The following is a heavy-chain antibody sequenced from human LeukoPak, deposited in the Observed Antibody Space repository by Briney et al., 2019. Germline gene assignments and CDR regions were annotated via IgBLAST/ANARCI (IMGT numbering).Heavy chain of an antibody. Sequence: GGSLRLSCVVSGFTFSSYDMNWVCQAPGQGLEWVSYISVSGSTIYYADSVKGRFTISRDNSENTLYLQVNSLRAEDTAVYYCARVLSWNSGWPLDYWGQGTLVTVSS. D-gene: IGHD6-19*01. CDR3: ARVLSWNSGWPLDY. CDR1: GFTFSSYD. J-gene: IGHJ4*02. V-gene: IGHV3-48*03. CDR2: ISVSGSTI.